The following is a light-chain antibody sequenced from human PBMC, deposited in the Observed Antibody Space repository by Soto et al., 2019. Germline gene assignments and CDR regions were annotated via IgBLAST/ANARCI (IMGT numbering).Light chain of an antibody. CDR1: TGAVTSGHF. Sequence: QAVVTQEPSLTVSPGGTVTLTCGSSTGAVTSGHFPYWFQQKPGQAPRTLIYDTNNKHSWTPARFSGSLLGGKAALTLSGAQPEDEADYYCLHSYSGARVFGGGTKLTVL. V-gene: IGLV7-46*01. CDR3: LHSYSGARV. J-gene: IGLJ3*02. CDR2: DTN.